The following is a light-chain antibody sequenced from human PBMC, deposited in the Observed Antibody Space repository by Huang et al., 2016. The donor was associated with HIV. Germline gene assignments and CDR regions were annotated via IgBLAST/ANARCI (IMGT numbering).Light chain of an antibody. J-gene: IGKJ3*01. CDR1: QSISNY. V-gene: IGKV1-39*01. CDR3: QQSYSTPRVT. Sequence: DIQMTQSPSSLSASVGDRVTITCRASQSISNYLNWYQQKPGKAPKLLIYAASSLQSGVPPRFSGSGSGTDFTLTIGSLQPEDFATYYCQQSYSTPRVTFGPGTKVVIK. CDR2: AAS.